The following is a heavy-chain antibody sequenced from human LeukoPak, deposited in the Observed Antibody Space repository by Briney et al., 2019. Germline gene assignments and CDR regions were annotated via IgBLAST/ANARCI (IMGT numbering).Heavy chain of an antibody. Sequence: GASVKDSCKASGYTFTGYYMHWVRQAPGQGLEWMGWINPNSGGTNYAQKFQGRVTMTRDTSISTAYMELSRLRSDDTAVYYCASSSPTYYYYGMDVWGQGTTVTVSS. CDR1: GYTFTGYY. CDR2: INPNSGGT. D-gene: IGHD6-6*01. V-gene: IGHV1-2*02. J-gene: IGHJ6*02. CDR3: ASSSPTYYYYGMDV.